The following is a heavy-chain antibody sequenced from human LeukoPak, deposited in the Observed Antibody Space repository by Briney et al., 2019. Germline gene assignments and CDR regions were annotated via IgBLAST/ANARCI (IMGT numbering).Heavy chain of an antibody. CDR1: GGSISSYY. CDR3: ARSPGSDSYDILTGYYTQRGFDAFDI. V-gene: IGHV4-59*01. J-gene: IGHJ3*02. D-gene: IGHD3-9*01. CDR2: IYYSGST. Sequence: SETLSLTCTVSGGSISSYYWSWIRQPPGKGLEWIGYIYYSGSTNYNPSLKSRVTISVDTSKNQFSLKLSSVTAADTAVYYCARSPGSDSYDILTGYYTQRGFDAFDIWGQGTMVTVSS.